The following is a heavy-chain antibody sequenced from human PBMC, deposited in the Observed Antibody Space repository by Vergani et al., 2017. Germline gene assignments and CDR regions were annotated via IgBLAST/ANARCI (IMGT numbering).Heavy chain of an antibody. CDR1: GFPVSSNY. V-gene: IGHV3-53*01. CDR2: IYSGGST. D-gene: IGHD1-26*01. J-gene: IGHJ3*02. Sequence: EVQLVESGGGLIQPGGSLRLSCAASGFPVSSNYMSWVRQAPGKGLEWVSVIYSGGSTYYADSVKGRFTIARDNSKNTLYLQMNSLRAEDTAVYYGARGGTGSYSLPIWGQGTMVTVSS. CDR3: ARGGTGSYSLPI.